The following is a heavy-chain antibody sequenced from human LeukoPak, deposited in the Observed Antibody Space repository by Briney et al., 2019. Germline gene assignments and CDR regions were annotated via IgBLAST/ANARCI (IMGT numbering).Heavy chain of an antibody. J-gene: IGHJ4*02. Sequence: SETLSLTCAVSGGSISSSNWWSWVRQPPGKGLEWIGEIYHSGSTNYNPSLKSRVTMSVDTSKNQFSLKLSSVTALDTAVYYCARDGGYDRVGCGGDCYSFDYWGQGTLVTVSS. D-gene: IGHD2-21*01. CDR2: IYHSGST. CDR3: ARDGGYDRVGCGGDCYSFDY. V-gene: IGHV4-4*02. CDR1: GGSISSSNW.